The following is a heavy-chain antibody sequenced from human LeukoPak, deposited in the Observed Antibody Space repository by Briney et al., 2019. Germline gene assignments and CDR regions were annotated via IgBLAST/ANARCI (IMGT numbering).Heavy chain of an antibody. J-gene: IGHJ4*02. CDR3: AKDKGLLWFGELPV. V-gene: IGHV3-30*18. Sequence: PGRSLRLSCAASGFTFSSYGMHWVRQAPGKGLEWVAVISYDGSNKYYADSVKGRFTISRDNSKNTLYLQMNSLRAEDTAVYYCAKDKGLLWFGELPVWGQGTLVTVSS. CDR2: ISYDGSNK. D-gene: IGHD3-10*01. CDR1: GFTFSSYG.